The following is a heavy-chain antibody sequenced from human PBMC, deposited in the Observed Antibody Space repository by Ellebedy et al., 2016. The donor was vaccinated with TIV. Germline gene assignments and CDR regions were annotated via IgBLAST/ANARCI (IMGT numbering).Heavy chain of an antibody. CDR1: GGSISGYF. V-gene: IGHV4-59*12. Sequence: SETLSLTCTVSGGSISGYFWSWIRQPPGKGLEWIGFVHYSGTTTYNPSLNSRVTMSVDTSKNQFSLKLSSVTAADTAVYYCATPRWVEDSSGYHYFDYWGQGTLVTVSS. J-gene: IGHJ4*02. CDR3: ATPRWVEDSSGYHYFDY. CDR2: VHYSGTT. D-gene: IGHD3-22*01.